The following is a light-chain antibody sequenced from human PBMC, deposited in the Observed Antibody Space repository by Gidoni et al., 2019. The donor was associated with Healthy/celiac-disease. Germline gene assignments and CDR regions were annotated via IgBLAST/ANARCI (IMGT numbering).Light chain of an antibody. V-gene: IGLV2-23*02. CDR3: CSYAGSSTLV. CDR1: SSDVGSNNL. J-gene: IGLJ2*01. CDR2: EVS. Sequence: QSVLTPPASVSGSPGLSITISCTGTSSDVGSNNLVSWYQQPPGKAPKLMISEVSKRPSGVSNRFSGSTSGNTASLTISGLQAEDEADYYCCSYAGSSTLVFGGGTKLTVL.